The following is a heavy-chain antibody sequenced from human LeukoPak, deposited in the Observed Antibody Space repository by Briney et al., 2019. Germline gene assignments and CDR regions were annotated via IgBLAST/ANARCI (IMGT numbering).Heavy chain of an antibody. J-gene: IGHJ6*02. CDR2: INHSGST. CDR3: ASLVPSSSWTRRYYGMDV. Sequence: SETLSLTCAVYGGSFSGYYWSWLRQPPGKGLEWIGEINHSGSTNYNPSLKSRVTISVDTSKNQFSLKLSSVTAADTAVYYCASLVPSSSWTRRYYGMDVWGQGTTVTVSS. D-gene: IGHD6-13*01. V-gene: IGHV4-34*01. CDR1: GGSFSGYY.